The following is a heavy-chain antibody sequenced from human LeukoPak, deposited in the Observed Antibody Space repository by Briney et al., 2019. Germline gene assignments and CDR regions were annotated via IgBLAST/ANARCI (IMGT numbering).Heavy chain of an antibody. V-gene: IGHV3-7*01. CDR3: ATYTHWVAGDV. CDR1: GFTFSDSW. CDR2: MNQDGSEK. D-gene: IGHD3-16*01. J-gene: IGHJ6*02. Sequence: PGGSLRLSCAASGFTFSDSWMSWVRQAPGKGLEWVANMNQDGSEKDYVDSVKGRFTISRDNARNSLYLQVSSLRAEDTAVYYCATYTHWVAGDVWGQGTTVTVSS.